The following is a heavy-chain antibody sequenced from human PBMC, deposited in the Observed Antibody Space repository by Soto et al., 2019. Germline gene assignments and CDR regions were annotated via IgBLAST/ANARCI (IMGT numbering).Heavy chain of an antibody. V-gene: IGHV5-51*01. CDR2: IYLGDSNT. J-gene: IGHJ4*02. D-gene: IGHD2-2*02. Sequence: PGESVKISCKGSGYRFTRYLIGWVRQLPGKGLKWMGIIYLGDSNTRYSPSFQGQVTISADKSISTAYLQWSSLKASDTAIYYCARQEYCSSTSCYTVDSWGQGTLVTVSS. CDR3: ARQEYCSSTSCYTVDS. CDR1: GYRFTRYL.